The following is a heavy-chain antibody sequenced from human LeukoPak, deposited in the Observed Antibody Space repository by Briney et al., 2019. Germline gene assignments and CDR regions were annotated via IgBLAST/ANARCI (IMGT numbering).Heavy chain of an antibody. J-gene: IGHJ4*02. CDR1: GFTFSSYS. D-gene: IGHD3-10*01. CDR2: ISSSSSYI. CDR3: ARGPTLLLWFGESNFDY. V-gene: IGHV3-21*01. Sequence: AGGSLRLSCAASGFTFSSYSMNWVRQAPGKGLEWVSSISSSSSYIYYADSVKGRFTISRDNAKNSLYLQMNSLRAEDTAVYYCARGPTLLLWFGESNFDYWGQGTLVTVSS.